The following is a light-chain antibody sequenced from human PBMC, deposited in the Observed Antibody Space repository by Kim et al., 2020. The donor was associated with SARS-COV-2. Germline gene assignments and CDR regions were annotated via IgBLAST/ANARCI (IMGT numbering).Light chain of an antibody. CDR1: SPGRRS. CDR2: YDN. J-gene: IGLJ1*01. Sequence: PGVTTRIVCAGDSPGRRSEHRYQQTPGPAPVLVIYYDNIRPSGIPERFSGSDSGTTATLTISRVEAGDEADYYCQVWDGDTDHYVFGGGTKVTVL. V-gene: IGLV3-21*04. CDR3: QVWDGDTDHYV.